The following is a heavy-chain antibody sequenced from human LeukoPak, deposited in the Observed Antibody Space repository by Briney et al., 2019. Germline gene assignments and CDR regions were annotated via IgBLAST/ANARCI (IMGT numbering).Heavy chain of an antibody. V-gene: IGHV4-59*01. D-gene: IGHD6-13*01. CDR3: ARGGSSSSLNHFDY. Sequence: PSETLSLTCTVSGDSISSYYWSWIRQPPGEGLEWIGYIYYSGSTNYNPSLKSRITMSVDTSKNQFSLNLSSVTAADTAVYYCARGGSSSSLNHFDYWGQGTLVTVSS. J-gene: IGHJ4*02. CDR1: GDSISSYY. CDR2: IYYSGST.